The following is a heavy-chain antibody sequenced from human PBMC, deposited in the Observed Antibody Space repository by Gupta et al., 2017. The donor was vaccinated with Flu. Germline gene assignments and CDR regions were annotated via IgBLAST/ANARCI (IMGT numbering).Heavy chain of an antibody. Sequence: EVQLLESGGGLVQPGGSLRLSCAASGFTFSSYAMSWVRQAPGKGLECVSAISGSGGSTYSADSVNGRFTIYRDNSKNTLYLQMNSLRAEDTAVYYCAKDLGISYYYYYGMDVGGQGTTVTVSS. CDR1: GFTFSSYA. CDR2: ISGSGGST. D-gene: IGHD6-13*01. V-gene: IGHV3-23*01. J-gene: IGHJ6*02. CDR3: AKDLGISYYYYYGMDV.